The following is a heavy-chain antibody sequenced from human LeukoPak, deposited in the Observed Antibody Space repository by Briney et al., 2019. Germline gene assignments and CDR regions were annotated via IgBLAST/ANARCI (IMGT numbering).Heavy chain of an antibody. J-gene: IGHJ4*02. V-gene: IGHV3-7*01. CDR1: GFTFSSYW. D-gene: IGHD1-26*01. CDR2: IKQDGSEK. CDR3: ARDRLRGSYHGGGY. Sequence: GGSLRLSCAATGFTFSSYWMSWVRQAPGKGLEWVANIKQDGSEKYYVDSVKGRFTISRDNAKNSLYLQMNSLRAEDTAVYYCARDRLRGSYHGGGYWGQGTLVTVSS.